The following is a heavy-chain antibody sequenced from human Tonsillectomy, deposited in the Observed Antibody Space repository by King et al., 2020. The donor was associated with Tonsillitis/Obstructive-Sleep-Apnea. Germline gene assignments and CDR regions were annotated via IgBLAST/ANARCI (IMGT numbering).Heavy chain of an antibody. CDR3: ARDLGVVVAATDTNDAFDI. CDR2: ISSSSSYI. J-gene: IGHJ3*02. CDR1: GFTFSSYS. D-gene: IGHD2-15*01. Sequence: VQLVESGGGLVKPGGSLRLSCAASGFTFSSYSMNWVHQAPGKGLEWVSSISSSSSYIYYADSVKGRFTISRDNAKNSLYLQMNSLRAEDTAVYYCARDLGVVVAATDTNDAFDIWGQGTMVTVSS. V-gene: IGHV3-21*01.